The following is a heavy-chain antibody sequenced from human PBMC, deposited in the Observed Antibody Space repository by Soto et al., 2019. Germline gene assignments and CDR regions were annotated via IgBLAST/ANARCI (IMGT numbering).Heavy chain of an antibody. D-gene: IGHD3-3*01. CDR3: ARVPYERDYFDY. CDR1: GYRFTSHA. V-gene: IGHV1-3*01. Sequence: ASVKVSCKTSGYRFTSHALHWVCQAPGQRLEWVGWINAGDGNTRYSQKFQGRVTLTRDTSAGTTYMELSSLRSDDTAVYYCARVPYERDYFDYWGQGTLVTVSS. J-gene: IGHJ4*02. CDR2: INAGDGNT.